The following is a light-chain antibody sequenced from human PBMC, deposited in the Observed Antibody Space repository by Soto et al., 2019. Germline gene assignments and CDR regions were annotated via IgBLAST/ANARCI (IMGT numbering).Light chain of an antibody. CDR1: RSVSSRF. V-gene: IGKV3-20*01. CDR2: GAS. Sequence: EIMLTQSPGTLSLSPGERVTLSCWASRSVSSRFLAWYQQKPGQAPRVLIYGASSRATGIPDRFSGSGSGSDFTLAISRLEPEDFAVYYCQQYGYSPYTFGEGTKLEIK. CDR3: QQYGYSPYT. J-gene: IGKJ2*01.